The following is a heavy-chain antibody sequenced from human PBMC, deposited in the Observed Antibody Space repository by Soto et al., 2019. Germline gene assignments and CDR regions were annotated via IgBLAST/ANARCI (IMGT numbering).Heavy chain of an antibody. V-gene: IGHV4-30-4*01. Sequence: QVQLQESGPGLVKPSQTLSLTCTVSGGSISSGDYYWSWIRHHPGKGLERIRYSYYRGSTYYNPSLKSRVTISVDTSKNQFSLKLSSVTAVDTAVYYCARDPVDEGVVDCDYWCQGTLVTVSS. CDR1: GGSISSGDYY. CDR2: SYYRGST. D-gene: IGHD3-22*01. CDR3: ARDPVDEGVVDCDY. J-gene: IGHJ4*02.